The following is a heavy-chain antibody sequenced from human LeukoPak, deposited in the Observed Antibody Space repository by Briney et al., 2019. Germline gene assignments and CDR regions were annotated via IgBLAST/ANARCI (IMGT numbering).Heavy chain of an antibody. V-gene: IGHV3-11*04. Sequence: PGGSLRLSCAAPGFTFSDYYMSWIRQAPGKGLEWVSYISSSGSSISYADSVKGRFTISRDNAKNSLYLQMNSLRAEDTAVYYCARGSMSDYMDVWGKGTTVTVSS. CDR3: ARGSMSDYMDV. D-gene: IGHD5/OR15-5a*01. CDR2: ISSSGSSI. CDR1: GFTFSDYY. J-gene: IGHJ6*03.